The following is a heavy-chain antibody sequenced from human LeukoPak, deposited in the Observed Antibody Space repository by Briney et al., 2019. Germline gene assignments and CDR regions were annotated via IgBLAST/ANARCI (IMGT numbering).Heavy chain of an antibody. V-gene: IGHV1-2*02. CDR2: INPNSGGT. J-gene: IGHJ4*02. CDR1: GYTFTGYY. Sequence: ASVKVSCKASGYTFTGYYMHWVRQAPAQGLEWMGWINPNSGGTNYAQKFQGRVTMTRDTSISTAYMELSRLRSDDTAVYYCARESWHNLELLLPLDYWGQGTLVTVSS. D-gene: IGHD1-7*01. CDR3: ARESWHNLELLLPLDY.